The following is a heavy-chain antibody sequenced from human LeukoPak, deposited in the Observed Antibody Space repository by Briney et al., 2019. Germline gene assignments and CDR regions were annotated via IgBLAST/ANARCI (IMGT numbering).Heavy chain of an antibody. CDR3: ARDEDIVVVVAATVMGGPGDAFDI. CDR2: ISSSSSYI. V-gene: IGHV3-21*01. J-gene: IGHJ3*02. Sequence: PGGSLRLSCAASGFTFSSHSMNWVRQAPGEGLEWVSSISSSSSYIYYADSVKGRCTISRDNAKNSLYLQMNSLRAEDTAVYYCARDEDIVVVVAATVMGGPGDAFDIWGQGTMVTVSS. D-gene: IGHD2-15*01. CDR1: GFTFSSHS.